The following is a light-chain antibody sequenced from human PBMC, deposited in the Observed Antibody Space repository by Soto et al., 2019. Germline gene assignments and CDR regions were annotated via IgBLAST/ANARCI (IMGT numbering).Light chain of an antibody. Sequence: EIVMTQSPATLSVSPGERATLSCRASQSVSSNLAWYQQKPGQAPRLLIYGASTRPTGIPARFGGSRSGTEFTLTISSLQSEDFAVYYCQQYNNWPWTFGQGTKVEIK. V-gene: IGKV3-15*01. CDR2: GAS. CDR1: QSVSSN. J-gene: IGKJ1*01. CDR3: QQYNNWPWT.